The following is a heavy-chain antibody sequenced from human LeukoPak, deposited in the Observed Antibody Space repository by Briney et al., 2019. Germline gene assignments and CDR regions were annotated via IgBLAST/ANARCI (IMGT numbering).Heavy chain of an antibody. CDR1: GFSFSDAW. J-gene: IGHJ3*02. V-gene: IGHV3-7*01. Sequence: GGSLRLSCAASGFSFSDAWMSWVRQIPGKGLEWVANIKQDRSETYYVDSVKGRFTISRDNTKNSLYLQMNSLRAEDTAVYYCARVIGWDEPFDIWGQGTMVTVSS. CDR2: IKQDRSET. CDR3: ARVIGWDEPFDI. D-gene: IGHD1-26*01.